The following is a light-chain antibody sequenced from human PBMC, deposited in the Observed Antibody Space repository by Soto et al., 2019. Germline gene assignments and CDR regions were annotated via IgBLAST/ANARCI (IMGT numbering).Light chain of an antibody. CDR3: QTWGTGTWV. J-gene: IGLJ3*02. CDR2: LNSDGSH. V-gene: IGLV4-69*01. Sequence: QSVLTQSPSASASLGASVKLTCTLSRGHSSYAIAWHQQQPEKGPRYLMKLNSDGSHSKGDGIPDRFSGSSSGAERYLTISSLQSEDEADYYCQTWGTGTWVFGGGTKVTV. CDR1: RGHSSYA.